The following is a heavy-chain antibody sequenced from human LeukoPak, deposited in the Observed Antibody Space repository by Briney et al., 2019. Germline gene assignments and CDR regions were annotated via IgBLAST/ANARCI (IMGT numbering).Heavy chain of an antibody. D-gene: IGHD6-19*01. CDR3: ARPETQYSSGLDGFDI. CDR2: IWYDGSDK. V-gene: IGHV3-33*01. CDR1: GFTFSSYG. Sequence: TGGSLRLSCAASGFTFSSYGMHWVRQAPGKGLEWVAVIWYDGSDKYYADSVKGRFTISRDNSKNTLYLQMNSLRTEDTAVYYCARPETQYSSGLDGFDIWGQGTMVTVSS. J-gene: IGHJ3*02.